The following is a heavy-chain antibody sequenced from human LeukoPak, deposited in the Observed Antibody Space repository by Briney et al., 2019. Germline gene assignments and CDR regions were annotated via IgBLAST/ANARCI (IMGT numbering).Heavy chain of an antibody. J-gene: IGHJ4*02. CDR1: GLTFGSNG. V-gene: IGHV3-30*02. Sequence: GGSLRLSXAASGLTFGSNGMHWVRQTPGKGLEWLAFIRYDESNAYYADSVKGRFTVSRDNSKNTVYLQMNSLRAEDTAVYYCAISRGRWEILDYWGQGTLVTVSS. D-gene: IGHD3-10*01. CDR2: IRYDESNA. CDR3: AISRGRWEILDY.